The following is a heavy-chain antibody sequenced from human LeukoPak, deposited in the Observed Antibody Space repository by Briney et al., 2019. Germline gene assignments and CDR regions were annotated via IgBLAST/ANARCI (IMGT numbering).Heavy chain of an antibody. J-gene: IGHJ4*02. Sequence: GGSLRLSCVASGFTFSSHGMHWVRQAPGKGPEWVAFIRYDGTNKYYADSVKGRFTISRDNAKNSLYLQMNSLRAEDTAVYYCARPRSGYPWDWGQGTLVTVSS. CDR2: IRYDGTNK. V-gene: IGHV3-30*02. D-gene: IGHD3-3*01. CDR1: GFTFSSHG. CDR3: ARPRSGYPWD.